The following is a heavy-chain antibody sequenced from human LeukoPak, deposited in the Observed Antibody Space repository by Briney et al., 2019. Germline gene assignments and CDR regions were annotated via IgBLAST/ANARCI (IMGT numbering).Heavy chain of an antibody. J-gene: IGHJ5*02. D-gene: IGHD3-22*01. Sequence: ASVKVSCKASGYIFTSYNMYWVRQAPGQGLEWMGIINSSGGSTSYAQKFQGRVTMTRDMSTSTVYMELSSLRSEDTAVYYCARDLGSGYYYRWFDPWGQGTLVTVSS. CDR2: INSSGGST. CDR3: ARDLGSGYYYRWFDP. CDR1: GYIFTSYN. V-gene: IGHV1-46*01.